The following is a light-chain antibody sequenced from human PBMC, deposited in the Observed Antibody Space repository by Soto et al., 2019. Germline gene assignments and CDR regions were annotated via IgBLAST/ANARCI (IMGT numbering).Light chain of an antibody. CDR2: GNS. J-gene: IGLJ2*01. V-gene: IGLV1-40*01. CDR3: QSYDSSLSVV. Sequence: QPVLTQPPSVSGAPGQRVTISCTGSSSNIGAGYDVHWYQQLPGTAPKLLIYGNSNRPSGVPDRFSGSKSGTSASLAITGFQAEDEADYYCQSYDSSLSVVFGGGTKLTVL. CDR1: SSNIGAGYD.